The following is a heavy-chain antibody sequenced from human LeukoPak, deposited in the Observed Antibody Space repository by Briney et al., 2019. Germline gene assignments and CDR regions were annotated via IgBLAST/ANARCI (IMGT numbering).Heavy chain of an antibody. J-gene: IGHJ6*03. D-gene: IGHD3-3*01. Sequence: PGRSLRLSCTASGFTFGDFAMSWVRQAPGKGLEWVGSIRINSYGGTSQYTASVKGRFTISRDDSKSIAYLQMNSLKTEDTAVYYCTRGFLEWFAYYYYYMDVWGKGTTVTVSS. CDR1: GFTFGDFA. V-gene: IGHV3-49*04. CDR3: TRGFLEWFAYYYYYMDV. CDR2: IRINSYGGTS.